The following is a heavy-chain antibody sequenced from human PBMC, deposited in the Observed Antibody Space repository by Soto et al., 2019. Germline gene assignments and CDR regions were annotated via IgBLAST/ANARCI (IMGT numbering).Heavy chain of an antibody. CDR3: ARDLHGSGSYYNLGYRHGMDV. CDR1: GFTFSSYS. D-gene: IGHD3-10*01. V-gene: IGHV3-21*01. CDR2: ISSSSSYI. J-gene: IGHJ6*02. Sequence: GWSLILSCAASGFTFSSYSMNWVRQAPGKGLEWVSSISSSSSYIYYADSVKGRFTISRDNAKNSLYLQMNSLRAEDTAVYYCARDLHGSGSYYNLGYRHGMDVWGQGTTVTVSS.